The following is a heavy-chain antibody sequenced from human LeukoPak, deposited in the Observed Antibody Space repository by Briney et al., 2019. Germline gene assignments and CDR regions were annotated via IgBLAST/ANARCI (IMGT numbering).Heavy chain of an antibody. D-gene: IGHD1-26*01. CDR1: GGTFSSYA. Sequence: GASVKVSCKASGGTFSSYAISWVRQAPGQGLEWMGGIIPIFGTANYAQKFQGRVTIATDESTSTAYMELSSLRSEDTAVYYCATTRGAESPPGYWGQGTLVTVSS. CDR2: IIPIFGTA. V-gene: IGHV1-69*05. J-gene: IGHJ4*02. CDR3: ATTRGAESPPGY.